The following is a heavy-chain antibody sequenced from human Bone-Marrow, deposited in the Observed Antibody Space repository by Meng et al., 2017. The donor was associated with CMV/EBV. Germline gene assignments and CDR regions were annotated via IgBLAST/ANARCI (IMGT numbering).Heavy chain of an antibody. V-gene: IGHV1-24*01. CDR3: AKFVVFPAATDY. CDR1: GYTLTELS. CDR2: FDPEDGET. Sequence: ASVKVSCKVSGYTLTELSMHWVRQAPGKGLEWMGGFDPEDGETIYAQKFQGRVTMTEDTSTDTAYMELSSLRSEDTAVYYGAKFVVFPAATDYWGQGTLVTVSS. J-gene: IGHJ4*02. D-gene: IGHD2-2*01.